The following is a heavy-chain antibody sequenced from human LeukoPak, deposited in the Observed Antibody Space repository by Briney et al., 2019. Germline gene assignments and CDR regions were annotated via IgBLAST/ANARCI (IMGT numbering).Heavy chain of an antibody. V-gene: IGHV3-30*18. CDR3: TKGLQVAEPPDY. CDR1: GFSFSNYV. Sequence: PGGSLRLSCAASGFSFSNYVMYWVRQAPRKGLEWVAVISYGGNKKYYADSVKGRFTIPRDNSKNTLYLQMSSLRGEDTAVYYCTKGLQVAEPPDYWGEGILVTVSS. CDR2: ISYGGNKK. D-gene: IGHD2-15*01. J-gene: IGHJ4*02.